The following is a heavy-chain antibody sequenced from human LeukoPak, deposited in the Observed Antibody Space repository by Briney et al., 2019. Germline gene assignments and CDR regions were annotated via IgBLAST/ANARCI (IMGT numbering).Heavy chain of an antibody. V-gene: IGHV3-53*01. CDR2: IYSGDST. CDR3: ARVNKGHYLDY. Sequence: GGSLRLSCAAAGFTVNAKYVTWVRQAPGKGLECVSVIYSGDSTYYADSVKGRVTSSRDNSKNTLYLQMNSLRAEYTAIYYCARVNKGHYLDYWGKGTLVTVSS. J-gene: IGHJ4*02. CDR1: GFTVNAKY. D-gene: IGHD1/OR15-1a*01.